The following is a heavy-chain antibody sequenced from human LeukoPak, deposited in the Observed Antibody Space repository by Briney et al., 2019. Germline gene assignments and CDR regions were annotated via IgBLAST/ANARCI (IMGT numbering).Heavy chain of an antibody. D-gene: IGHD7-27*01. CDR2: IYTSAT. V-gene: IGHV4-4*07. CDR1: GGSFSGYY. CDR3: ARDGPSWGLL. Sequence: SETLSLTCAVYGGSFSGYYWSWIRQPAGKGLEWIGRIYTSATNYNPPLKSRVTMSLDTSKNQVSLRLSSVTATDTAVYYRARDGPSWGLLWGQGTLVTVSS. J-gene: IGHJ4*02.